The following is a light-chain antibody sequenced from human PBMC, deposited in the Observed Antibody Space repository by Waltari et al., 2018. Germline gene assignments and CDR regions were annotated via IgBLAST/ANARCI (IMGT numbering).Light chain of an antibody. CDR3: QQRSNWPPAHT. CDR2: DAS. Sequence: EIVLTHSPAPLSLSPGERATLSCRASQSVSSYLAWYQQKPGQAPRLLIYDASNRATGIPARFSGSGSGTDFTLTISSLEPEDFAVYYCQQRSNWPPAHTFGGGTKVEIK. J-gene: IGKJ4*01. V-gene: IGKV3-11*01. CDR1: QSVSSY.